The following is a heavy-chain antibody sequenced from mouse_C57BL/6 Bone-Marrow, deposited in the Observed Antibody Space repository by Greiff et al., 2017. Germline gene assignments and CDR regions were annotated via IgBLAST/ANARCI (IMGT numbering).Heavy chain of an antibody. CDR3: ARRSYGSSHHWYFDV. Sequence: VQLQQSGGGLVQPGESLKLSCESNEYEFPSHDMSWVRKTPEKRLELVAAINSDGGSTYYPDTMERRFIISRDNTKKTLYLQMSSLRSEDTALYYCARRSYGSSHHWYFDVWGTGTTVTVSS. J-gene: IGHJ1*03. D-gene: IGHD1-1*01. V-gene: IGHV5-2*01. CDR2: INSDGGST. CDR1: EYEFPSHD.